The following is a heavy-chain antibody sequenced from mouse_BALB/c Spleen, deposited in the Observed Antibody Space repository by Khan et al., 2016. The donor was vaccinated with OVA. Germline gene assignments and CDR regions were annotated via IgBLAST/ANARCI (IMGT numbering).Heavy chain of an antibody. Sequence: EVELVESGGGLVQPGGSLKLSCAASGFTFSSYGMSWVRQTPDKRLELVATINSNGGSTYYTDSVKGRFTISRDNAKNTLYLQMSSLNTEDTAMYYCARMARTINWGQGTTLTVSS. CDR3: ARMARTIN. CDR1: GFTFSSYG. V-gene: IGHV5-6-3*01. J-gene: IGHJ2*01. CDR2: INSNGGST.